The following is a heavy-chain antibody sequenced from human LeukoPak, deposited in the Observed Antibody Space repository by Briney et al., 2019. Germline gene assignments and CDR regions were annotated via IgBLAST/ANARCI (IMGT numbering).Heavy chain of an antibody. CDR1: GGSIRSYH. J-gene: IGHJ2*01. Sequence: SETLPLTCTVSGGSIRSYHWSWIRQPPGKGLEGIGYIYYSGSTNYNPSLKSRVSIAIDTSKNQFSLRLSSVTAADTAVYYCARSPYYYDSSGYYNSLWYFDLWGRGTLVTVSS. V-gene: IGHV4-59*08. D-gene: IGHD3-22*01. CDR2: IYYSGST. CDR3: ARSPYYYDSSGYYNSLWYFDL.